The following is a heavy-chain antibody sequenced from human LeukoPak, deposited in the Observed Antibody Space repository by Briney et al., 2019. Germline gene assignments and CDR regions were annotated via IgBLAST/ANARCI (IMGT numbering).Heavy chain of an antibody. V-gene: IGHV3-21*01. Sequence: PGGSLRLSCAASGFTFSSYSMNWVRQAPGKGLEWVSSISSSSSYIYYADSVKGRFTVSRDNAKNSLYLQMNSLRAEDTAVYYCARDAVVRGWFDPWGQGTLVTVSS. CDR1: GFTFSSYS. J-gene: IGHJ5*02. D-gene: IGHD3-10*01. CDR3: ARDAVVRGWFDP. CDR2: ISSSSSYI.